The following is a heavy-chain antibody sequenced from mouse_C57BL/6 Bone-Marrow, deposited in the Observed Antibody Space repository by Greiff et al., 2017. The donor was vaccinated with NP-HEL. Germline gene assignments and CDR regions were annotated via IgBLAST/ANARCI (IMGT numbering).Heavy chain of an antibody. D-gene: IGHD1-1*01. CDR3: ARFVYDYGSSYGYCDV. V-gene: IGHV1-18*01. CDR2: INPNNGGT. CDR1: GYTFTDYN. Sequence: EVQLQQSGPELVKPGASVKIPCKASGYTFTDYNMDWVKQSHGKSLEWIGDINPNNGGTIYNQKFKGKATLTVDKSSSTAYMELRSLTSEDTAVYYCARFVYDYGSSYGYCDVWGTGTTVTVSS. J-gene: IGHJ1*03.